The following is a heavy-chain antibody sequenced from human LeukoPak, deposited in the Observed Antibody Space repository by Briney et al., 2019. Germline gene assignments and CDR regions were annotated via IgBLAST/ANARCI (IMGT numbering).Heavy chain of an antibody. J-gene: IGHJ4*02. CDR3: ARSRGNSGSYPLDY. Sequence: PGGSLRLSCAASGVTFSSYWMSWVRQAPGKGLEWGANIKQDVSEKYYVDSVKGRFTISRDNAKNSLYLQMNSLRAEDTAVYYCARSRGNSGSYPLDYWGQGTLVTVSS. CDR2: IKQDVSEK. CDR1: GVTFSSYW. D-gene: IGHD1-26*01. V-gene: IGHV3-7*01.